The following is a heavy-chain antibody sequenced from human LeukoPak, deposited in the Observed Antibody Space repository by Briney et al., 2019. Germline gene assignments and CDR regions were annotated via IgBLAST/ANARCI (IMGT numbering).Heavy chain of an antibody. CDR1: GYTFTSYY. Sequence: ASVKVSCKASGYTFTSYYMHWVRQAPGQGLEWMGIINPSGGSTSYAQEFQGRVTMTRDTSTSTVYMELSSLRSEDTAVYYCARSPHYYDSSGYYYATFGFDYWGQGTLVTVSS. V-gene: IGHV1-46*01. CDR2: INPSGGST. CDR3: ARSPHYYDSSGYYYATFGFDY. J-gene: IGHJ4*02. D-gene: IGHD3-22*01.